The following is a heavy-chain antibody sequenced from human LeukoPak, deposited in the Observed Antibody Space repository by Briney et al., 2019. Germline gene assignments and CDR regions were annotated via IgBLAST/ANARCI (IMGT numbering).Heavy chain of an antibody. V-gene: IGHV3-11*01. J-gene: IGHJ4*02. D-gene: IGHD2-2*01. CDR1: GFTFSDYY. Sequence: GGSLRLSCAASGFTFSDYYMSWIRQAPGKGLEWVSYISSSGSTIYYADSVKGRFTISRDNAKNSLYLQMNSLRAEDTAVYYCAKGSNRYCSSTSCPPYWGQGALVTVSS. CDR2: ISSSGSTI. CDR3: AKGSNRYCSSTSCPPY.